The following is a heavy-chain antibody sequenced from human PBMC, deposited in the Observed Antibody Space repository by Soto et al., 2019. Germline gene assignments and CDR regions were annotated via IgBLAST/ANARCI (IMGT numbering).Heavy chain of an antibody. V-gene: IGHV6-1*01. CDR1: GDSVSSNSAG. D-gene: IGHD2-2*02. Sequence: SQTLSLTCVISGDSVSSNSAGWNWIRQSPSRGLEWLGRTFYRSKWYNDYAVSLKGRISINADTSKNQFSLQLNSVTPEDTAVYYCAIVEYTECEYYHGMDVSGQATTVTVSS. CDR2: TFYRSKWYN. J-gene: IGHJ6*02. CDR3: AIVEYTECEYYHGMDV.